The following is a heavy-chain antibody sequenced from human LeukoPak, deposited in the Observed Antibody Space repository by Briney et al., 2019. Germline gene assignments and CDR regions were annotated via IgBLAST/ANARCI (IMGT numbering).Heavy chain of an antibody. D-gene: IGHD4-11*01. CDR1: GGSISSYY. V-gene: IGHV4-4*07. Sequence: SETLTLTCTVSGGSISSYYWSWIRQPAGKGLEWIGRIYTSGSTNYNPSLKSRVTMSVDTSKNQFSLKLSSVTAADTAVYYCARGIDDYTNYPAFDYWGQGTLVTVSS. J-gene: IGHJ4*02. CDR2: IYTSGST. CDR3: ARGIDDYTNYPAFDY.